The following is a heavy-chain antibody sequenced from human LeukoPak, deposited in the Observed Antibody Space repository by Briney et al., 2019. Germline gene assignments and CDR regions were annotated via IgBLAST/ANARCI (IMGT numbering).Heavy chain of an antibody. CDR3: ARRRYDYVWGSYRYNYFDY. CDR1: GGSISSYY. D-gene: IGHD3-16*02. J-gene: IGHJ4*02. Sequence: SETLSLTRTVSGGSISSYYWSWIRQPPGKGLEWIGYIYYSGSTNYNPSLKSRVTISVDTSKNQFSLKLSSVTAADTAVYYCARRRYDYVWGSYRYNYFDYWGQGTLVTVSS. V-gene: IGHV4-59*08. CDR2: IYYSGST.